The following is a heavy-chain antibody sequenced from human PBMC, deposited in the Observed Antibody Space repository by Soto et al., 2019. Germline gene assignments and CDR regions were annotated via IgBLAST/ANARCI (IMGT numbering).Heavy chain of an antibody. D-gene: IGHD4-4*01. J-gene: IGHJ5*02. CDR2: INSGGSST. Sequence: PGGSLRLSCAASGFTFSSYWMHWVRQAPGKGLVWVSRINSGGSSTTYADSVKGRFTISRDNAENTLYLQMNSLRAEDTAVYYCTRGETGETTGGLNWFDPWGQGSLVTVSS. CDR3: TRGETGETTGGLNWFDP. CDR1: GFTFSSYW. V-gene: IGHV3-74*01.